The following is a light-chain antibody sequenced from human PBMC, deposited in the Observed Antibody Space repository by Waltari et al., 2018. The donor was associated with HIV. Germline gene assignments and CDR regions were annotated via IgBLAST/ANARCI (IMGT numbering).Light chain of an antibody. Sequence: DIQMTQSPSSLSTSIGDRVIITCRASQTISGYLNWYQVQPGKAPKLLIYAASNLQSGIPSRFSGSGSGTDFTLTISSLQPEDFDTYYCQQSFSLPFSFGPGTKLEIK. CDR3: QQSFSLPFS. V-gene: IGKV1-39*01. CDR1: QTISGY. J-gene: IGKJ2*03. CDR2: AAS.